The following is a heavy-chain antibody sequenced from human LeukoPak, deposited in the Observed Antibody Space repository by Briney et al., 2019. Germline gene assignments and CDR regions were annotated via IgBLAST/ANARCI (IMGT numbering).Heavy chain of an antibody. Sequence: GASVKVSCKASGYIFTGYHIHWVRQAPGQGLEWMGCINPNTGDTNSAQNFQGRVIMTRDTSITTAYMELSRLKSDDTALYYCASKGAGHCYDASCMGSFDLWGQGTTVAVSS. J-gene: IGHJ3*01. CDR2: INPNTGDT. CDR1: GYIFTGYH. V-gene: IGHV1-2*02. CDR3: ASKGAGHCYDASCMGSFDL. D-gene: IGHD2-15*01.